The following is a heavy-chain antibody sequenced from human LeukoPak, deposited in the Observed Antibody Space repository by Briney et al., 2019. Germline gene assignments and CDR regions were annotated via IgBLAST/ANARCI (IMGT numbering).Heavy chain of an antibody. CDR1: DDSVTRSPSY. D-gene: IGHD2-2*02. J-gene: IGHJ4*02. CDR2: VYSTGAT. Sequence: PSETLSLTCTVSDDSVTRSPSYWGWIRHPPGKALEYIGTVYSTGATFYNPSLDGRVTMSVDTSKSQFSLRLISVTAADTAIYYCAKFRPAGMLNTPYYLDHWGQGTLVTVSS. CDR3: AKFRPAGMLNTPYYLDH. V-gene: IGHV4-39*01.